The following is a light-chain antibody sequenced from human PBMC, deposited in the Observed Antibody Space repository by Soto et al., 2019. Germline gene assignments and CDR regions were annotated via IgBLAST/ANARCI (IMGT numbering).Light chain of an antibody. CDR1: QRISSN. CDR3: HQRSNWPLT. J-gene: IGKJ4*01. V-gene: IGKV3-11*01. Sequence: EIVMTQSPATLSVSPGERATLSCRASQRISSNLAWYQHKTGQAPRLLIYAASTRATGIPARFSGSGSETDFTLTISSLEPGDFAVYYCHQRSNWPLTFGGGTKLEIK. CDR2: AAS.